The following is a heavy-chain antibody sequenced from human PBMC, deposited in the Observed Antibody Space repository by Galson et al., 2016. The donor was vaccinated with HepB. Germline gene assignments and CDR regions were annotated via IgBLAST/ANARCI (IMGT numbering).Heavy chain of an antibody. J-gene: IGHJ4*02. CDR3: GHSLENLAVAGYFDY. CDR2: IYWDDDK. CDR1: GFSLSTREVG. Sequence: PALVKPTQTLTLTCTFSGFSLSTREVGVGWIRQPPGKALEWLALIYWDDDKYYSPSLKSRLTIPKDTSTNQVALTMTNMDPVDTATYYCGHSLENLAVAGYFDYWGQGTLVTVSS. V-gene: IGHV2-5*02. D-gene: IGHD6-19*01.